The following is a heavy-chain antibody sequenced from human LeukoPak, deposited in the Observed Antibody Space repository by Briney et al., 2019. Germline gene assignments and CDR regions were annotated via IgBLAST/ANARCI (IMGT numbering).Heavy chain of an antibody. D-gene: IGHD3-10*01. J-gene: IGHJ4*02. CDR2: IYYSGST. CDR1: GGSISDFY. Sequence: SETLSLTCTVSGGSISDFYWSWIRQPPGKGPEWIGYIYYSGSTSYNPSLKSRVTISVDTSKNQFSLKLSSVTAADTAVYYCATTYYYGSGTYSLVYWGQGTLVTVSS. V-gene: IGHV4-59*01. CDR3: ATTYYYGSGTYSLVY.